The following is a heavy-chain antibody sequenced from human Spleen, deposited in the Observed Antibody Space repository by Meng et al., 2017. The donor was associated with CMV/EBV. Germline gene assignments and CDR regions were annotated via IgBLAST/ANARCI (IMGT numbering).Heavy chain of an antibody. CDR3: ARVGMDILTGYYNY. CDR2: INPSGGST. CDR1: GYTFTRYA. V-gene: IGHV1-46*01. J-gene: IGHJ4*02. D-gene: IGHD3-9*01. Sequence: SGYTFTRYAMHRVRQAPGQGLEWMGIINPSGGSTSYAQKFQGRVTMTRDTSTSTVYMELSSLRSEDTAVYYCARVGMDILTGYYNYWGQGTLVTVSS.